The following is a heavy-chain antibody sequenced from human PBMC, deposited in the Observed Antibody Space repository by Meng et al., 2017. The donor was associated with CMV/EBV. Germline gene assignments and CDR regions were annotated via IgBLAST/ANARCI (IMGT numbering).Heavy chain of an antibody. CDR3: ARVVRDDFWSGYYRGGWFDP. D-gene: IGHD3-3*01. CDR1: GDSF. J-gene: IGHJ5*02. CDR2: IYYSGTT. Sequence: GDSFWGWIRPPPGKGLEWIGYIYYSGTTYYNPSLKSRVTISVDTSKNQFSLKLSSVTSADTAVYYCARVVRDDFWSGYYRGGWFDPWGQGTLVTVSS. V-gene: IGHV4-30-4*08.